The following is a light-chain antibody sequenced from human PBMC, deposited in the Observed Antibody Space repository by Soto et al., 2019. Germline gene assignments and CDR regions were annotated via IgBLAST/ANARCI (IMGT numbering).Light chain of an antibody. CDR1: QDISNY. CDR2: DAS. V-gene: IGKV1-33*01. CDR3: QQSDDFPLT. Sequence: DIEMTQSQSSLSASVGDRVTITCQASQDISNYLNWYQQKTGRAPKLLIYDASNLESGVSSRFSGSRSGTDFSLTINSLQPDDFATYYCQQSDDFPLTLGHGTRLE. J-gene: IGKJ5*01.